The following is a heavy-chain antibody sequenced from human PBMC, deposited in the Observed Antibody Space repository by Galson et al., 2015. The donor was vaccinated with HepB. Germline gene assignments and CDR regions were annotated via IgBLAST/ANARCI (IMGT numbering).Heavy chain of an antibody. D-gene: IGHD3-22*01. Sequence: SLRLSCAASGFTFSSYSMNWVRQAPGKGLEWVSSISSSSSYIYYADSVKGRFTISRDNAKNSLYLQMNSLRAEDTAVYYCARERYYYDSSGYMAHFDYWGQGTLVTVSS. J-gene: IGHJ4*02. CDR2: ISSSSSYI. CDR1: GFTFSSYS. V-gene: IGHV3-21*01. CDR3: ARERYYYDSSGYMAHFDY.